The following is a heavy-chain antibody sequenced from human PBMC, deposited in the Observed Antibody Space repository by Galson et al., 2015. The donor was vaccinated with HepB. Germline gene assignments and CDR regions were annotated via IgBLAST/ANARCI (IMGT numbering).Heavy chain of an antibody. Sequence: SLRLSCAASGFTFSSYGMHWVRQAPGKGLAWVAVIWYDGSNKYYADSVKGRFTISRDNSKNTLYLQMNSLRAEDTAVYYCARDKYDSSGYNWFDPWGQGTLVTVSS. D-gene: IGHD3-22*01. J-gene: IGHJ5*02. CDR3: ARDKYDSSGYNWFDP. CDR1: GFTFSSYG. V-gene: IGHV3-33*01. CDR2: IWYDGSNK.